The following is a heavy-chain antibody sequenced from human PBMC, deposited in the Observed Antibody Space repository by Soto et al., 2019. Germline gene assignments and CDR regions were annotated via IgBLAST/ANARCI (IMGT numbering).Heavy chain of an antibody. CDR3: ARDWHYWVPYGMDV. J-gene: IGHJ6*02. Sequence: QVQLVESGGGVVQPGRSLRLSCAASGFTFSSYGMHWVRQAPGKGLEWVAVIWYDGSNKYYADSVKGRFTISRDNSKNTLYLHMNSLRAEDTAVYYCARDWHYWVPYGMDVWGQGTTVTVSS. D-gene: IGHD2-2*01. CDR1: GFTFSSYG. CDR2: IWYDGSNK. V-gene: IGHV3-33*01.